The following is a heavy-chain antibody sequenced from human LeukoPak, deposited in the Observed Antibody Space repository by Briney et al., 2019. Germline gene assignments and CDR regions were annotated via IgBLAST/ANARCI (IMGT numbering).Heavy chain of an antibody. CDR3: ARGGEGYPLPHYFDY. CDR2: IYYGGST. Sequence: PSETLSLTCTVSNDSISNYYWNWIRQPPRKGLEWIGYIYYGGSTNYNPSLKSRVTISVDTSKNQFSLKLSSVTAADTAVYYCARGGEGYPLPHYFDYWGQGTLVTVSS. J-gene: IGHJ4*02. D-gene: IGHD5-18*01. V-gene: IGHV4-59*01. CDR1: NDSISNYY.